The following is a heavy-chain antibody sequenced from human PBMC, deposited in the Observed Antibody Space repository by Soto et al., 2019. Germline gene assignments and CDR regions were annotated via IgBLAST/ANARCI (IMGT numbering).Heavy chain of an antibody. D-gene: IGHD6-13*01. V-gene: IGHV5-51*01. CDR1: GYSFTSYW. CDR2: IYPGDSDT. CDR3: ARTAAAGKYYYGMDV. Sequence: GASLKISCKGSGYSFTSYWIGWVRQMPGKGLESMGIIYPGDSDTRYSPSFQGQVTISADKSISTAYLQWSSLKASDTAMYYCARTAAAGKYYYGMDVWGQGTTVTVS. J-gene: IGHJ6*02.